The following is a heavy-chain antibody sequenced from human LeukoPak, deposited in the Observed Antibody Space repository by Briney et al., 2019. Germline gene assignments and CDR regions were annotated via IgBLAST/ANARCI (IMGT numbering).Heavy chain of an antibody. V-gene: IGHV4-34*01. D-gene: IGHD2-15*01. Sequence: SETLSLTCAVYSGSFSGYYWSWIRQPPGKGLEWIGGINDSGSVNCNPSLKNRVTLSVDTSKNQFSLRLSSVAAADTAVYYCARRLVDSGASQVSDDWGQGTLVTVSS. CDR2: INDSGSV. J-gene: IGHJ4*02. CDR3: ARRLVDSGASQVSDD. CDR1: SGSFSGYY.